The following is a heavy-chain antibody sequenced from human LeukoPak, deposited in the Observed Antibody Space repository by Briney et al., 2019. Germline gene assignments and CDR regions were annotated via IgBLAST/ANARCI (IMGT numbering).Heavy chain of an antibody. CDR1: GFTFSSYA. D-gene: IGHD3-16*01. Sequence: GGSLRLSCAASGFTFSSYAMSWVRQAPGKGLKGSSGILDSGYSTYYANSVKGRFTISRDNSNNTLYLQMNSLRAEDTAVYYCAKLGGHPLHNYYVGVWGKGTTVAVSS. CDR3: AKLGGHPLHNYYVGV. CDR2: ILDSGYST. V-gene: IGHV3-23*01. J-gene: IGHJ6*03.